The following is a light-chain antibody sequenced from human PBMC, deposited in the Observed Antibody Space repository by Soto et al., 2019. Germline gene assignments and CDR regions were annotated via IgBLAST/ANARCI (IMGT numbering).Light chain of an antibody. V-gene: IGKV1-9*01. CDR2: AAS. CDR3: QQFNSYPLT. J-gene: IGKJ4*01. CDR1: QGISNY. Sequence: IQFTQSPSSLSASVGDRVSITCLASQGISNYLVWYQQKPGKAPKLLIYAASTLQGGVPSRFSGSGSGTDFTLTISSLQPEDFATYYCQQFNSYPLTFGGGTKVDIK.